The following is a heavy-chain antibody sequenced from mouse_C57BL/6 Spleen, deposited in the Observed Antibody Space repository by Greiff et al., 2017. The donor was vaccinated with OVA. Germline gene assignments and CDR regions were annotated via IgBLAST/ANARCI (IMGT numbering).Heavy chain of an antibody. CDR1: GFTFSSYT. CDR2: ISGGGGNT. J-gene: IGHJ4*01. CDR3: ARRFFYGSSYYAMDY. V-gene: IGHV5-9*01. D-gene: IGHD1-1*01. Sequence: EVQGVESGGGLVKPGGSLKLSCAASGFTFSSYTMSWVRQTPEKRLEWVATISGGGGNTYYPDSVKGRFTFSRDNAKNTLYLQMSSLRYEDTALYYCARRFFYGSSYYAMDYWGQGTSVTVSS.